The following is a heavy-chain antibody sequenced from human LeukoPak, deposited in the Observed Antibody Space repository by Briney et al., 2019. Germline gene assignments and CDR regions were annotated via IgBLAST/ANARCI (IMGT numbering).Heavy chain of an antibody. CDR1: GGSISSSSYY. V-gene: IGHV4-39*07. J-gene: IGHJ6*03. CDR3: ARIMITFGGVIVAYYYYYMDV. CDR2: IYYSGST. Sequence: SETLSLTCTVSGGSISSSSYYWGWIRQPPGKGLEWIGSIYYSGSTYYNPSLKSRVTISVDTSKNQFSLKLSSVTAADTAVYYCARIMITFGGVIVAYYYYYMDVWGKGTTVTISS. D-gene: IGHD3-16*02.